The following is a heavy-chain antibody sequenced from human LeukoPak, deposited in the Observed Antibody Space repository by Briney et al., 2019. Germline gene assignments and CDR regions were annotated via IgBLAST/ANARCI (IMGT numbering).Heavy chain of an antibody. CDR2: IRYDGSNK. D-gene: IGHD1-26*01. CDR1: GFTFSSYG. Sequence: GGSLRLSCAASGFTFSSYGMHWVRQAPGKGLEWVAFIRYDGSNKYYADSVKGRFTVSRDNSKNTLYLQMNSLRAEDTAVYYCARGPPGGSYYFDYWGQGTLVTVSS. CDR3: ARGPPGGSYYFDY. V-gene: IGHV3-30*02. J-gene: IGHJ4*02.